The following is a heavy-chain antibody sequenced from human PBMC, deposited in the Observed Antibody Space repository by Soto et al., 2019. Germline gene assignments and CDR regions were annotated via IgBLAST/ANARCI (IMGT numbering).Heavy chain of an antibody. J-gene: IGHJ6*03. CDR2: INPNSGGT. D-gene: IGHD3-10*01. V-gene: IGHV1-2*04. CDR1: GYTFTGYY. CDR3: ARAGRFGGSYMDV. Sequence: ASVKVSCKAAGYTFTGYYMHWVRQAPGQGLEWMGWINPNSGGTNYAQKFQGWVTMTRDTSISTAYMELSRLRSDDTAVYYCARAGRFGGSYMDVWGKGTTVTVSS.